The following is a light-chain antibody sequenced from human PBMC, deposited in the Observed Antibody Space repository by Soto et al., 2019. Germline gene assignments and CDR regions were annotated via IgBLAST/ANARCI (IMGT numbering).Light chain of an antibody. J-gene: IGKJ5*01. Sequence: VMTQSPATLSVSPGGRATLSCRASQSVSSSYLAWYQQKPGQAPRLLIYGAFNRATGIPARFSGSGSGTDFTLTISSLEPEDFAVYYCQQRNIWPPVTFGQGTRLEIK. CDR2: GAF. V-gene: IGKV3D-20*02. CDR1: QSVSSSY. CDR3: QQRNIWPPVT.